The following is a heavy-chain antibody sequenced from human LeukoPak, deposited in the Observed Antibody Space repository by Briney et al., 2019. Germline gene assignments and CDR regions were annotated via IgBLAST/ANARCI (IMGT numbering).Heavy chain of an antibody. V-gene: IGHV1-69*04. J-gene: IGHJ3*02. CDR3: AREPVMKETSAFDI. D-gene: IGHD2-21*01. CDR1: GGTFSSYA. Sequence: ASVKVSCKASGGTFSSYAISWVRQAPGQGLEWMGRIIPILGIANYAQKFQGRVTITADKSTSTAYMELSSLRSEDTAVYYCAREPVMKETSAFDIWGQGTMVTVSS. CDR2: IIPILGIA.